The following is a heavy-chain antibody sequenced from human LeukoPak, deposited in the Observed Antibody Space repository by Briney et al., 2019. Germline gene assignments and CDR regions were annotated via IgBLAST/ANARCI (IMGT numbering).Heavy chain of an antibody. V-gene: IGHV4-39*07. CDR2: INHSGST. D-gene: IGHD2-8*01. J-gene: IGHJ6*02. Sequence: SETLSLTCTVFGDSVSSSNYYWAWFRQPPGKGLEWIGEINHSGSTNYNPSLKSRVTISVDTSKNQFSLKLSSVTAADTAVYYCARGRYCTNGVCYIFYYYYGMDVWGQGTTVTVSS. CDR3: ARGRYCTNGVCYIFYYYYGMDV. CDR1: GDSVSSSNYY.